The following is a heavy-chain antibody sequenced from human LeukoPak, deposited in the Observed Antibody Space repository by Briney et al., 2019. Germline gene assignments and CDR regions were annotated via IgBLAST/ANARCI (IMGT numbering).Heavy chain of an antibody. J-gene: IGHJ5*02. D-gene: IGHD3-16*01. V-gene: IGHV4-34*01. CDR2: INHSGST. CDR1: GGSFSGYY. Sequence: SETLSLTCAVYGGSFSGYYWSWIRQPPGKGLEWIGEINHSGSTYYNPSLKSRVTISVDTSKNQFSLKLSSVTAADTAVYYCARDLGNLGEESNNWFDPWGQGTLVTVSS. CDR3: ARDLGNLGEESNNWFDP.